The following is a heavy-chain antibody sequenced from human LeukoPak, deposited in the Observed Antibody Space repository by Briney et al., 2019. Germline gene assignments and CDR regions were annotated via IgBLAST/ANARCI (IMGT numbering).Heavy chain of an antibody. CDR2: IKQDGSEK. Sequence: GGSLRLSCAASGFTFSSYWMSWVRQAPGKGLEWVANIKQDGSEKYYVDSVKGRFTISRDNAKNSLYLQMNSLRAGDTAVYYCARAPPYSSASWGYYGMDVWGQGTTVTVSS. D-gene: IGHD6-19*01. CDR1: GFTFSSYW. V-gene: IGHV3-7*01. CDR3: ARAPPYSSASWGYYGMDV. J-gene: IGHJ6*02.